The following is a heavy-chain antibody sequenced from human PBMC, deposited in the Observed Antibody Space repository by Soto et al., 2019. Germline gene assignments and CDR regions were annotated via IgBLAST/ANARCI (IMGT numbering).Heavy chain of an antibody. D-gene: IGHD2-2*01. CDR1: GGTFSSYA. Sequence: APVKVSCKASGGTFSSYAISWVRQAPGQGLEWMGGIIPIFGTANYAQKFQGRVTITADESTSTAYMELSSLRSEDTAVYYCARGQVVVHYFDYWGQGTLVTVSS. CDR3: ARGQVVVHYFDY. CDR2: IIPIFGTA. V-gene: IGHV1-69*13. J-gene: IGHJ4*02.